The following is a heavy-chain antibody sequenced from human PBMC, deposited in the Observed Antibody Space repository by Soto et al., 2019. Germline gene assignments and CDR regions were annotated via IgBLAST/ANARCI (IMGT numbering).Heavy chain of an antibody. CDR3: ARWTTEDAFDI. V-gene: IGHV1-69*02. D-gene: IGHD4-17*01. Sequence: QVQLVQSGAEVKKPGSSVKVSCKASGGTFSSYTISWVRQAPGQGLEWMGRIIPILGIANYAQKFQGRVTITADKSTSTAYMELSSLRSEDTAVYYCARWTTEDAFDIWGQGTMVTVSS. CDR1: GGTFSSYT. CDR2: IIPILGIA. J-gene: IGHJ3*02.